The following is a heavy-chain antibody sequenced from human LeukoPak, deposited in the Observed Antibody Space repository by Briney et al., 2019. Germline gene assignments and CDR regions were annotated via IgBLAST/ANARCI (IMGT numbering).Heavy chain of an antibody. J-gene: IGHJ4*02. CDR1: GYSFTTYS. V-gene: IGHV5-51*01. D-gene: IGHD2-2*01. CDR3: ARQGQYCGHTNCYSIGYFDY. Sequence: GESLKISCKGSGYSFTTYSIGWVRQMPGKGLEWMGIIYPGDSDTRYSPSFQGQVTISADKSISTAYLQWSSLKASDTAMYYCARQGQYCGHTNCYSIGYFDYWGQGTLVTVSS. CDR2: IYPGDSDT.